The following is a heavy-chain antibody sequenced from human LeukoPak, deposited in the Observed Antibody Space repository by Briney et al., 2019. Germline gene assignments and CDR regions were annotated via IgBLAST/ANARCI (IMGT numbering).Heavy chain of an antibody. CDR3: AKSNAWDWFDP. Sequence: SGTLSLTCAVSGGSITSSNWWSWVRQPPGKGLEWIGEIYYTGNTNYNPSLKSRVTISVDKSNNQFSLNLSSVTAADTAVYYCAKSNAWDWFDPWGQGTPVTVSS. V-gene: IGHV4-4*02. CDR1: GGSITSSNW. CDR2: IYYTGNT. D-gene: IGHD4-11*01. J-gene: IGHJ5*02.